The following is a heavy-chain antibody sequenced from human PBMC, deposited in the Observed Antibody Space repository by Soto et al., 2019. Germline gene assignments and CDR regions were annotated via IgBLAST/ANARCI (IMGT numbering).Heavy chain of an antibody. D-gene: IGHD6-19*01. CDR3: AHRQLAVAAVSYYFGY. CDR2: IFWNDDK. J-gene: IGHJ4*02. CDR1: GFSLSTSGVG. Sequence: QITLKESGPTLVKPTQTLTLTCTFSGFSLSTSGVGVGWIRQPPGKALEWLALIFWNDDKGYSPSLKSRLAITKATAKNQVVLTMTNMDPVDTATYYCAHRQLAVAAVSYYFGYWGQGALVTVSS. V-gene: IGHV2-5*01.